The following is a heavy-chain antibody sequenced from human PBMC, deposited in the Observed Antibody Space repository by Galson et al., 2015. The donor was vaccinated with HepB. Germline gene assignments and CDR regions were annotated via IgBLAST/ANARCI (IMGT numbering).Heavy chain of an antibody. J-gene: IGHJ4*02. CDR2: ISSSSSYI. CDR1: GFTFSSYS. D-gene: IGHD2-8*02. V-gene: IGHV3-21*01. CDR3: ARDQKVSLRVEKYYYFDY. Sequence: SLRLSCAASGFTFSSYSMNWVRQAPGKGLEWVSSISSSSSYIYYADSVKGRFTISRDNAKNSLYLQMNSLRAEDTAVYYCARDQKVSLRVEKYYYFDYWGQGTLVTVSS.